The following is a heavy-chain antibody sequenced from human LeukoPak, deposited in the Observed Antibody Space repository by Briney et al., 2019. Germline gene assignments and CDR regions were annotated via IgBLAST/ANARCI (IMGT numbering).Heavy chain of an antibody. CDR2: INHSGST. CDR1: GGSFSGYY. V-gene: IGHV4-34*01. Sequence: SETLSLTCAVYGGSFSGYYWSWIRQPPGKGLEWIGEINHSGSTNYNPSLKSRVTISVDTSKNQFSLRLSSVTAADTAVYYCARDAGPYYDFWSGYYGPTRGPYYYYMDVWGKGTTVTVSS. D-gene: IGHD3-3*01. CDR3: ARDAGPYYDFWSGYYGPTRGPYYYYMDV. J-gene: IGHJ6*03.